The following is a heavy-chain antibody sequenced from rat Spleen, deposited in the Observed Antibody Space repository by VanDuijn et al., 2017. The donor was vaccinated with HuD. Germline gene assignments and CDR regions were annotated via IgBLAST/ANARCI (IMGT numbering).Heavy chain of an antibody. J-gene: IGHJ2*01. V-gene: IGHV5-7*01. Sequence: EVQLVESGGGLVQPGRSLKLSCAASGFTFSPFAMAWVRQAPKKGLEWVATITSGGSNTFYRDSVKGRFTISRDNAKSTLYLQMDSLKSEDTATYYCTTWDYWHNRFDYWGQGVMVTVSS. CDR3: TTWDYWHNRFDY. D-gene: IGHD1-6*01. CDR2: ITSGGSNT. CDR1: GFTFSPFA.